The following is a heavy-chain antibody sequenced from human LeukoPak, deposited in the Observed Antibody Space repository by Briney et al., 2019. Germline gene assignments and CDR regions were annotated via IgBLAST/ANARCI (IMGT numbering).Heavy chain of an antibody. CDR1: GYTFTGYY. CDR2: IIPIFGTA. Sequence: SVKVSCKASGYTFTGYYMHWVRQAPGQGLEWMGGIIPIFGTANYAQKFQGRVTITTDESTSTAYMELSSLRSEDTAVYYCARGTKYCSSTSCPFDYWGQGTLVTVSS. J-gene: IGHJ4*02. D-gene: IGHD2-2*01. CDR3: ARGTKYCSSTSCPFDY. V-gene: IGHV1-69*05.